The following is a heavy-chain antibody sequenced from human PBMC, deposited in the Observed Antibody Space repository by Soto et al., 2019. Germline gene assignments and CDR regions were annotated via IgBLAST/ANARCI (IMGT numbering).Heavy chain of an antibody. J-gene: IGHJ6*02. Sequence: QVQLQQWGAGPLKASETLSLTCGVYGGSFSGYYWTWIRQSPGKGLEWIGEIDHSGNTNYNPSLASRVTIALDTSKIQFSLKVRSVTAADTAVYFCARVGGYSYHLYGLDVWGQGTTVTVSS. D-gene: IGHD5-18*01. V-gene: IGHV4-34*01. CDR2: IDHSGNT. CDR1: GGSFSGYY. CDR3: ARVGGYSYHLYGLDV.